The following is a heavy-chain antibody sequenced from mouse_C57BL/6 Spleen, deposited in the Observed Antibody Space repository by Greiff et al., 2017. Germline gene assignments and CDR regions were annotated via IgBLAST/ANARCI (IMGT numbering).Heavy chain of an antibody. D-gene: IGHD4-1*01. V-gene: IGHV6-3*01. J-gene: IGHJ2*01. Sequence: EVKVEESGGGLVQPGGSMKLSCVASGFTFSNYWMNWVRQSPEKGLEWVAHIRLKSDSYATHYAESVKGRFTISRDDSKSRVYLKMNNLRAEDTGIYCCTVSNWEDYWGQGTTLTGAS. CDR2: IRLKSDSYAT. CDR1: GFTFSNYW. CDR3: TVSNWEDY.